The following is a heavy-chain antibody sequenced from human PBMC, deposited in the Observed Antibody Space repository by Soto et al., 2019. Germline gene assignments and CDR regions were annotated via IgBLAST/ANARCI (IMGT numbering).Heavy chain of an antibody. Sequence: PGGSLRLSCAASGFTFSSYEMNWVRQAPGKGLEWVSYISSSGSTIYYADSVKGRFTISRDNAKNTLFLQMNSLKPEDTAVYYCAKKKPGGVAEPGDYWGQGTLVTVSS. V-gene: IGHV3-48*03. D-gene: IGHD1-26*01. J-gene: IGHJ4*02. CDR1: GFTFSSYE. CDR2: ISSSGSTI. CDR3: AKKKPGGVAEPGDY.